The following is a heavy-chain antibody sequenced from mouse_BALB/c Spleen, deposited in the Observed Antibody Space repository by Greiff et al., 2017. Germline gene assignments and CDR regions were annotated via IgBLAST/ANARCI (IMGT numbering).Heavy chain of an antibody. J-gene: IGHJ4*01. CDR2: IWGGGST. V-gene: IGHV2-6-5*01. Sequence: VQRVESGPGLVAPSQSLSITCTVSGFSLTDYGVSWIRQPPGKGLEWLGVIWGGGSTYYNSALKSRLSISKDNSKSQVFLKMNSLQTDDTAMYYCAKHGGYYGSSYRGYAMDYWGQGTSVTVSS. CDR1: GFSLTDYG. D-gene: IGHD1-1*01. CDR3: AKHGGYYGSSYRGYAMDY.